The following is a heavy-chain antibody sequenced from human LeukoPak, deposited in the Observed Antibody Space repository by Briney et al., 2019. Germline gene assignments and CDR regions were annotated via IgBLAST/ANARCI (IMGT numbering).Heavy chain of an antibody. J-gene: IGHJ4*02. CDR1: GYSFTSYW. V-gene: IGHV5-51*01. CDR2: IYPGDSDT. Sequence: GESLKISCKGSGYSFTSYWIGWVRQMPGKGLEWMGIIYPGDSDTRYSPSFQGQVTISADKSISTAYLQWSSLKASDTAMYYYARPTILGYCSSTSCYENGDYWGQGTLVTVSS. D-gene: IGHD2-2*01. CDR3: ARPTILGYCSSTSCYENGDY.